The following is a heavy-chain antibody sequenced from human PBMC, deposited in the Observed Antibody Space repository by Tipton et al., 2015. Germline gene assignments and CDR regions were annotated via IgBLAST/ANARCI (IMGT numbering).Heavy chain of an antibody. V-gene: IGHV4-61*01. D-gene: IGHD3-22*01. J-gene: IGHJ4*02. CDR1: GGSVSSGSYY. CDR3: ASSNYYDTCWY. Sequence: TLSLTCNVSGGSVSSGSYYWTWIRQPPGRGLEWIGFIHYSGSTNYNPSLKSRVTISEDPSKNQFSLKLTSVTAADRAVYYCASSNYYDTCWYWGQGTLVTVSS. CDR2: IHYSGST.